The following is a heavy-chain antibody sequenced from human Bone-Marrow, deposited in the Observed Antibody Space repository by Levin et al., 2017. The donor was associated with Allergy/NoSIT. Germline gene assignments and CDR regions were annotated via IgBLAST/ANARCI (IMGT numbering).Heavy chain of an antibody. CDR3: AREGHCSGGSCYVDY. V-gene: IGHV4-61*01. CDR1: GGSVSSTSFY. Sequence: SETLSLTCTVSGGSVSSTSFYWSWIRLSPGKGLEWIGYIYYSGRTNYNPSFKNRVSISIDTSMNQFSLSLTSVTAADTAVYYCAREGHCSGGSCYVDYWGQGTLVTVSS. CDR2: IYYSGRT. J-gene: IGHJ4*02. D-gene: IGHD2-15*01.